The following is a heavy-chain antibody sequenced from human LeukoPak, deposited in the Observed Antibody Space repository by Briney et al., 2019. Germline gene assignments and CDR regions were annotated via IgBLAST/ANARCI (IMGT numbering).Heavy chain of an antibody. CDR2: IYYSGST. V-gene: IGHV4-39*01. CDR1: GGSISSSSYY. Sequence: PSETLSLTCTVSGGSISSSSYYWGWIRQPPGKGLEWIGSIYYSGSTYYNPSLKSRVSISLDTSKNQFSLKLTSVTAADTAMYYCARHPAPSYSISSPFFDYWGQGTLVTVSS. CDR3: ARHPAPSYSISSPFFDY. D-gene: IGHD6-6*01. J-gene: IGHJ4*02.